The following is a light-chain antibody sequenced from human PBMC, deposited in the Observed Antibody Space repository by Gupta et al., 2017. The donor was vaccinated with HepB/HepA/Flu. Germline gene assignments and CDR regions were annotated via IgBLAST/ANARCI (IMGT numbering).Light chain of an antibody. CDR1: ALPKQY. J-gene: IGLJ3*02. V-gene: IGLV3-25*03. CDR2: KDS. CDR3: QSADSSGTWV. Sequence: SYQLTQPPSVSVSPGNTARITCSGDALPKQYAYWYQQKPGQAPVLVIYKDSERPSGIPERFSGSSSGTTVTLTISGVQAEDEADYYCQSADSSGTWVFGGGTKLTVL.